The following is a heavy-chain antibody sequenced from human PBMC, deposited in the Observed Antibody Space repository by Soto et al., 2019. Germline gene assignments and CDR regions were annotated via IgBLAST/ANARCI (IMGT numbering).Heavy chain of an antibody. CDR3: ARLIWIEATSFYFDF. CDR2: IKQDGSDN. CDR1: EFAFSRYW. Sequence: EVQLVESGGGLVQPGGSLRLSCAASEFAFSRYWMSWLRQAPGKGLEWVASIKQDGSDNHYVESVKGRFTISRDNAKNSLSLEMNSLRGEDTAVYYCARLIWIEATSFYFDFWGQGTLFTVSS. D-gene: IGHD1-26*01. J-gene: IGHJ4*02. V-gene: IGHV3-7*01.